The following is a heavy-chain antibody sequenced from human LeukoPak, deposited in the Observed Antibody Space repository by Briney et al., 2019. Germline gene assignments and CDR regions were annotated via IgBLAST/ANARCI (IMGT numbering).Heavy chain of an antibody. V-gene: IGHV1-18*01. CDR2: ISAYNGNT. D-gene: IGHD6-13*01. Sequence: ASVKVSCKASGYTFTNYGISWVRQAAGQGLGWMGWISAYNGNTNYAQKFQGRVTMTTDTSTSTAYMELRSLRSDDTAVYYCAREGSSWYEFGYWGQGTLVTVSS. J-gene: IGHJ4*02. CDR3: AREGSSWYEFGY. CDR1: GYTFTNYG.